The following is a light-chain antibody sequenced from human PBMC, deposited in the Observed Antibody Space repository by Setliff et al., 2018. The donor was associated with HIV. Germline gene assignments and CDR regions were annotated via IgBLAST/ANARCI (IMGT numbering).Light chain of an antibody. Sequence: QSVLAQPASVSGSPGQSITISCTGTSSDVGGYNSVSWYQQHPGKAPKLMIYEVRNRPSGVSNRFSGSKSGNTASLTISGLQAEDEGDYYCSSYAITNTLPFGTGTKVTVL. CDR2: EVR. CDR3: SSYAITNTLP. J-gene: IGLJ1*01. CDR1: SSDVGGYNS. V-gene: IGLV2-14*01.